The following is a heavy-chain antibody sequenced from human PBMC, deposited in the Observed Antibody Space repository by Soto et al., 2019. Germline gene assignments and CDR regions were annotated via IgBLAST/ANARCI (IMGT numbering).Heavy chain of an antibody. CDR1: GYTLTELS. J-gene: IGHJ4*02. Sequence: ASVKVSCKVSGYTLTELSMHWVRQAPGKGLEWMGGFDPEDGETIYAQKFQGRVTMTEDTSTDTAYMELSSLRSEDTAVYYCASSWCSGGSCYTGMFDYWGQGTLVTVSS. D-gene: IGHD2-15*01. CDR3: ASSWCSGGSCYTGMFDY. CDR2: FDPEDGET. V-gene: IGHV1-24*01.